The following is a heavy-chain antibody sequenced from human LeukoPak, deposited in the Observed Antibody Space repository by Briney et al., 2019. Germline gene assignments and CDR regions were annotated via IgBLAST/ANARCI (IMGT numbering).Heavy chain of an antibody. J-gene: IGHJ5*02. V-gene: IGHV3-11*04. D-gene: IGHD3-16*01. CDR2: ISSSGNTI. CDR1: GFTFSNYY. Sequence: GGSLRLSCAASGFTFSNYYMTWIRQAPGKGLEWISYISSSGNTIYSADSVKGRFTISRDNAKHSLYLQMNSLRAEDTAVYYCARDWGAVGPWGQGTLVTVSS. CDR3: ARDWGAVGP.